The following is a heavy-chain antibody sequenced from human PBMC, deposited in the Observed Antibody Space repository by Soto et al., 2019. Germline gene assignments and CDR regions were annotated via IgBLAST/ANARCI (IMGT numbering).Heavy chain of an antibody. J-gene: IGHJ6*02. CDR3: ARHVPAAGYYYGMDV. D-gene: IGHD2-2*01. CDR2: IIPIFGTA. CDR1: GGTFSSYA. V-gene: IGHV1-69*12. Sequence: QVQLVQSGAEVKKPGSSVKVSCKASGGTFSSYAISWVRQAPGQGLEWMGGIIPIFGTANYAQKFQGRVKIAADESTRTAYMERSSLRSEDTAVYYCARHVPAAGYYYGMDVWGQGTTVTVSS.